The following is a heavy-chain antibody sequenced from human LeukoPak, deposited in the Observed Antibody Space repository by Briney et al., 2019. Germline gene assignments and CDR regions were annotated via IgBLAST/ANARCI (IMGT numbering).Heavy chain of an antibody. D-gene: IGHD2-2*01. CDR2: IRSKANSYAT. V-gene: IGHV3-73*01. CDR1: GFTFSGSA. J-gene: IGHJ3*02. CDR3: TGHYCSSTSCTGDAFDI. Sequence: GGSLRLSCAASGFTFSGSAMHWVRQASGKGLEWVGRIRSKANSYATAYAASVKGRFTISRDDSKNAAYLQMNSLKTEDTAVYYCTGHYCSSTSCTGDAFDIWGQGTMVTVSS.